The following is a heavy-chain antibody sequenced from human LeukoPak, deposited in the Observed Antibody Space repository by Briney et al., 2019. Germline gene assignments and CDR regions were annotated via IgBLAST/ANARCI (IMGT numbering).Heavy chain of an antibody. J-gene: IGHJ4*02. CDR1: GFTFSNYW. V-gene: IGHV3-7*01. D-gene: IGHD1-7*01. CDR3: ARAGMTGTPDY. Sequence: PGGSLRLSCEVSGFTFSNYWMSWVRQAPGKGLEWVANIKEDGSATYYVDSVKGRFTVSRDNARNSLYLQMKYLGVDDTAVYYCARAGMTGTPDYWGQGTLVTVS. CDR2: IKEDGSAT.